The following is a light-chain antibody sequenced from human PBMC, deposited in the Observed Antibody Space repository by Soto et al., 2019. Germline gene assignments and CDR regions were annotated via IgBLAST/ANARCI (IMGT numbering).Light chain of an antibody. V-gene: IGKV1-27*01. Sequence: DIQMTQSPTSLSASVGDRVTITCRASQGIRNFVAWYQQKPGKAPKLLIYAASTLQSGVPSRFSGSGSGTVFTLAFNSLQPEDVATYSCQKYSSVPVFGPGTKVEIK. J-gene: IGKJ3*01. CDR2: AAS. CDR3: QKYSSVPV. CDR1: QGIRNF.